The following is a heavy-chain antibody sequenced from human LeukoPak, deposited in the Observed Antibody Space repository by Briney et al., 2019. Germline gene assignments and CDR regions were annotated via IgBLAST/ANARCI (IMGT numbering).Heavy chain of an antibody. D-gene: IGHD2-15*01. J-gene: IGHJ6*03. CDR3: ARRGSKDYYYMDV. Sequence: PSETLSLTCTVSGGSISSSSYYWGWIRQPPGKGLEWIGSIYYSGSTYYNPSLKSRVTISVDTSKNQFSLKLSSVTAADTAVYYCARRGSKDYYYMDVWGKGTTVTVSS. CDR2: IYYSGST. CDR1: GGSISSSSYY. V-gene: IGHV4-39*01.